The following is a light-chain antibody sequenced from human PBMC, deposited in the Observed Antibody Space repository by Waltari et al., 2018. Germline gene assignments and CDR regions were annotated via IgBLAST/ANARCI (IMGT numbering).Light chain of an antibody. V-gene: IGKV1-12*01. J-gene: IGKJ4*01. CDR3: QRANSLPL. CDR2: AAS. Sequence: DIQMTQSPSSVSASVGDRVTITCRASQGISTWLGWYQQKPGKAPKPLIYAASSLQSGVPSRFSGSGSGTEFTLTISSLQPEDFATYYCQRANSLPLFGGGTKVEIK. CDR1: QGISTW.